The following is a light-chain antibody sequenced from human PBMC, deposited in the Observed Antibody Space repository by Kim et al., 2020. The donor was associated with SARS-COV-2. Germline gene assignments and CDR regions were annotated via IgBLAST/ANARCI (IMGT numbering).Light chain of an antibody. Sequence: SSELTQDPAVSVALGQTVRITCQGDSLRSYYASWYQQKPGQAPVLVIYGKNNRPSGIPDRFSASSSGNTASLTITGAQAEDEADYYCHSRESSVSVVFGGGTKLTV. J-gene: IGLJ2*01. CDR1: SLRSYY. CDR2: GKN. V-gene: IGLV3-19*01. CDR3: HSRESSVSVV.